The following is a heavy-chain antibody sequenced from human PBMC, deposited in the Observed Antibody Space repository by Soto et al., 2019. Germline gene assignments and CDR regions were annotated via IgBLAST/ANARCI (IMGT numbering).Heavy chain of an antibody. CDR3: ARPRAGYYDSSGYDHDAFDI. V-gene: IGHV3-30-3*01. J-gene: IGHJ3*02. Sequence: QVQLVESGGGVVQPGRSLRLSCAASGFTFSSYAMHWVRQAPGKGLEWVAVITYDGSNKYYADSVKGRFTISRDNSKNTLYLQMNSLRAEDTAVYYCARPRAGYYDSSGYDHDAFDIWGQGTMVTVSS. CDR2: ITYDGSNK. D-gene: IGHD3-22*01. CDR1: GFTFSSYA.